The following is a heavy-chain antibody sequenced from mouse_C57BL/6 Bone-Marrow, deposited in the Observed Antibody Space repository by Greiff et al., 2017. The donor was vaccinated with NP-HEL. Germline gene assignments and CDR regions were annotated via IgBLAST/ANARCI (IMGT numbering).Heavy chain of an antibody. CDR1: GYTFTDYN. J-gene: IGHJ2*01. Sequence: VQLEESGPELVKPGASVKMSCKASGYTFTDYNMHWVKQSHGKSLEWIGYINPNNGGTSYIQKFKGKATLTVNKSSSTAYMELRRLTSEDAAVYYRAKGVYPQDFDYWGQGTTLTVSA. CDR3: AKGVYPQDFDY. CDR2: INPNNGGT. V-gene: IGHV1-22*01.